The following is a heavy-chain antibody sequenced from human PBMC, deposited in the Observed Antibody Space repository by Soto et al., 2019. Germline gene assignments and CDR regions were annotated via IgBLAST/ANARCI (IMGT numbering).Heavy chain of an antibody. CDR3: ARDSMETPIAAAAPGDY. J-gene: IGHJ4*02. V-gene: IGHV3-33*01. D-gene: IGHD6-13*01. CDR2: IWYDGSNK. CDR1: GFTFSSYG. Sequence: QVQLVESGGGVVQPGRSLRLSCAASGFTFSSYGMHWVRQAPGKGLEWVAVIWYDGSNKYYADSVKGRFTISRDNSKNTLYLQMNSLRAEDTAVYYCARDSMETPIAAAAPGDYWGQGTLVTVSS.